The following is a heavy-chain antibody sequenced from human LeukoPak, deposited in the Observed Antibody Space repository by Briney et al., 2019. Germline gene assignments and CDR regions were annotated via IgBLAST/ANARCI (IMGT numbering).Heavy chain of an antibody. J-gene: IGHJ3*02. CDR1: GFTFSSYA. CDR3: ARDHIGRAFDI. Sequence: PGGSLRLSCAASGFTFSSYALSWARQAPGKGLEWVSSISDSGHNTYYADSVKGRFTISRDNSKNTLYLQMNNPRAEDAAVYYCARDHIGRAFDIWGQGTMVTVSS. V-gene: IGHV3-23*01. D-gene: IGHD2-15*01. CDR2: ISDSGHNT.